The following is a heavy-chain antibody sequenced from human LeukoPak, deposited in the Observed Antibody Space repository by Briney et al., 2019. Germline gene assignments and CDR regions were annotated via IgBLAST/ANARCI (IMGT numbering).Heavy chain of an antibody. CDR1: GFTFSTYW. Sequence: GGSLRLSCAASGFTFSTYWMSWVRQAPGKGLEWVAVISYDGSNKYYADSVKGRFTISRDNSKNTLYLQMNSLRAEDTAVYYCAKESGHYSGYDYWGQGTLVTVSS. CDR2: ISYDGSNK. D-gene: IGHD5-12*01. V-gene: IGHV3-30*18. J-gene: IGHJ4*02. CDR3: AKESGHYSGYDY.